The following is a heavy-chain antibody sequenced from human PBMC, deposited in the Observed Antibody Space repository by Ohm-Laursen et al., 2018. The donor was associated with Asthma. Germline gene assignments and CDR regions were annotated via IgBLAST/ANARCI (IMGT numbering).Heavy chain of an antibody. CDR2: IYSGGSI. D-gene: IGHD1-26*01. J-gene: IGHJ4*02. CDR3: AREADSGSYYFDY. V-gene: IGHV3-53*01. Sequence: SLRLSCAASGFTVSSNYMSWVRQAPGKGLEWVSVIYSGGSIYYADSVKGRFTISRDNSKNTLYLQMNSLRAEDTAVYYCAREADSGSYYFDYWGQGTLVTVSS. CDR1: GFTVSSNY.